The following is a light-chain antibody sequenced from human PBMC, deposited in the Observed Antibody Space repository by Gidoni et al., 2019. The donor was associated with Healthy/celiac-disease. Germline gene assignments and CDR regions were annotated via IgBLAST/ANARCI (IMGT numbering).Light chain of an antibody. J-gene: IGKJ4*01. CDR1: QGISSY. CDR2: AAS. Sequence: AIRMTQSPSSFSASTGDRVTITCRASQGISSYLAWYQPKPGKAPKLLIYAASTLQSGVPSRFRGRGSGTDFALTISCLQSEDFATYYCQQYYSYPLTFGGGTKVEIK. CDR3: QQYYSYPLT. V-gene: IGKV1-8*01.